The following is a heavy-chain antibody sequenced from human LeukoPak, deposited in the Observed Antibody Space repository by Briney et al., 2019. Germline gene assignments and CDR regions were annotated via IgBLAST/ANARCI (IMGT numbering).Heavy chain of an antibody. V-gene: IGHV1-18*01. J-gene: IGHJ5*02. Sequence: ASVKVSCKASGYTFTSYGISWVRQAPGQGLEWMGWISAYNGNTNYAQKLPGRVTMTTDTSTSTAYMELRSLRSDDTAVYYCARFGGSGSQGNWFDPWGQGTLVTVSS. CDR3: ARFGGSGSQGNWFDP. CDR1: GYTFTSYG. CDR2: ISAYNGNT. D-gene: IGHD3-10*01.